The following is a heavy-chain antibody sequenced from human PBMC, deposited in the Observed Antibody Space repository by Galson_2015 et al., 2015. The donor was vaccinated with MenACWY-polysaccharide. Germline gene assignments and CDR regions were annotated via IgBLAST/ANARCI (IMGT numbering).Heavy chain of an antibody. D-gene: IGHD2-2*01. V-gene: IGHV4-39*07. CDR3: ARAGRTDIVVVGYGWGFDY. CDR2: ASYSGSA. J-gene: IGHJ4*02. CDR1: GGSISRSSHY. Sequence: ETLSLTCTVSGGSISRSSHYWGWIRQPPGKGLEWIGTASYSGSAYYNASLKSRVTISVDTSKNQFSLKLSSVTAADTAIYYCARAGRTDIVVVGYGWGFDYWGQGALVTVSS.